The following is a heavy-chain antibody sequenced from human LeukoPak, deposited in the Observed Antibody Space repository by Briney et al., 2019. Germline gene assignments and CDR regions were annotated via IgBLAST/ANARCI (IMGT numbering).Heavy chain of an antibody. CDR2: ITGTSAGT. V-gene: IGHV3-23*01. CDR3: ARERLDRQLSFDY. J-gene: IGHJ4*02. CDR1: GFTFSSYA. D-gene: IGHD5-18*01. Sequence: GGSLRLSCAASGFTFSSYAISWFRQAPGKGLEWVSSITGTSAGTYYTYSVKGRFTISSGNAKNTLYLEMNSLGAEDTAGYFCARERLDRQLSFDYWGQGPLVTVPS.